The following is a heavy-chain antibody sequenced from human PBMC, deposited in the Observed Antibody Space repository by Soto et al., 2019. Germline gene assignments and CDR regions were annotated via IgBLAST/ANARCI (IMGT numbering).Heavy chain of an antibody. D-gene: IGHD6-13*01. CDR3: ARDRDSSSWYYYYYGMDV. J-gene: IGHJ6*02. V-gene: IGHV3-33*01. Sequence: GESLKISCAASGFTFSSYGMHWVRQAPGKGLEWVAVIWYDGSNKYYADSVKGRFTISRDNSKNTLYLQMNSLRAEDTAVYYCARDRDSSSWYYYYYGMDVWGQGTTVTVSS. CDR2: IWYDGSNK. CDR1: GFTFSSYG.